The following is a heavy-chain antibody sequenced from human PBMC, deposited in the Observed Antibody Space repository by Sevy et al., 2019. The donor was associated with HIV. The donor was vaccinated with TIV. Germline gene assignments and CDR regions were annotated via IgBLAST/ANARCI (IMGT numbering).Heavy chain of an antibody. CDR3: ARLTGGVDSGFQY. CDR2: IYHSGTT. CDR1: GGSIRNSNW. J-gene: IGHJ1*01. V-gene: IGHV4-4*01. Sequence: SETLSLTCAVSGGSIRNSNWWSWVRQAPGKGLEWIGEIYHSGTTNYNPSLKSRVTISLDKSKNQFSLKLSSVTAADTAVYCCARLTGGVDSGFQYWGQGTLVTVSS. D-gene: IGHD3-16*01.